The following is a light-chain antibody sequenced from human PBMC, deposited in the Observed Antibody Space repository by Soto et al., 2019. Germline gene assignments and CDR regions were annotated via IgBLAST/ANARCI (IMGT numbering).Light chain of an antibody. V-gene: IGLV2-8*01. Sequence: QSAISPPPSPSGATGQSVAISCTGTSSDVGGYNYVSWYQQHPGKAPKLMIYGVNKRPSGVPDRFSGSKSGNTASLTVSGLQAEDEADYYCSSYAGSSNVFGTGTRVTVL. CDR3: SSYAGSSNV. CDR1: SSDVGGYNY. J-gene: IGLJ1*01. CDR2: GVN.